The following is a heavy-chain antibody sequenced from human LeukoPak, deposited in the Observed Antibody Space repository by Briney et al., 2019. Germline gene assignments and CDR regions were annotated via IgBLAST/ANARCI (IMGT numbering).Heavy chain of an antibody. Sequence: SVKVSCKASGGTFSSYAISWVRQAPGQGLEWMGRIIPILGIANYAQKFKGRVTITADKSTSTAYMELSSLRSEDTAVYYCDVQRWPRGVAYFDYWGQGTLVSVSS. CDR3: DVQRWPRGVAYFDY. D-gene: IGHD5-24*01. CDR2: IIPILGIA. CDR1: GGTFSSYA. J-gene: IGHJ4*02. V-gene: IGHV1-69*04.